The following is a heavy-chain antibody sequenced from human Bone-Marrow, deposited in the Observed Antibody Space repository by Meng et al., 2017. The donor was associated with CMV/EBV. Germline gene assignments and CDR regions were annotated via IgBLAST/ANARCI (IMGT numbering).Heavy chain of an antibody. Sequence: GESLKISCAASGFTFSDYYMSWIRQAPGKGLEWVGFIRSKAYGGTTEYAASVKGRFTISRDDSKSIAYLQMNSLKTEDTAVYYCTREEYYDFWSGYPPSYWGQGTLVTVSS. CDR1: GFTFSDYY. CDR3: TREEYYDFWSGYPPSY. J-gene: IGHJ4*02. CDR2: IRSKAYGGTT. D-gene: IGHD3-3*01. V-gene: IGHV3-49*03.